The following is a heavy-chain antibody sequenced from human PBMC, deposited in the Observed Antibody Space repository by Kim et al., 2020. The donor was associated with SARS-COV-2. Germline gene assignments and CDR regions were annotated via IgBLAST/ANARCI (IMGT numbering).Heavy chain of an antibody. CDR2: IYYSGST. V-gene: IGHV4-59*01. D-gene: IGHD3-16*02. CDR3: ARDRRLGELSLYTYYYYY. CDR1: GGSISSYY. J-gene: IGHJ6*01. Sequence: SETLSLTCTVSGGSISSYYWSWIRQPPGKGLEWIGYIYYSGSTNYNPSLKSRVTISVDTSKNQFSLKLSSVTAADTAVYYCARDRRLGELSLYTYYYYY.